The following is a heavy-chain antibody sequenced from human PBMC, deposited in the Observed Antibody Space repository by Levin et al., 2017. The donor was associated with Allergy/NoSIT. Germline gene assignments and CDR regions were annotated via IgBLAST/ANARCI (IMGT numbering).Heavy chain of an antibody. Sequence: KTSETLSLTCAVYGGSFSGYYWSWIRQPPGKGLEWIGEINHSGSTNYNPSLKSRVTISVDTSKNQFSLKLSSVTAADTAVYYCARRPPRSSKVAHQPYYFDYWGQGTLVTVSS. CDR3: ARRPPRSSKVAHQPYYFDY. V-gene: IGHV4-34*01. D-gene: IGHD2-2*01. J-gene: IGHJ4*02. CDR1: GGSFSGYY. CDR2: INHSGST.